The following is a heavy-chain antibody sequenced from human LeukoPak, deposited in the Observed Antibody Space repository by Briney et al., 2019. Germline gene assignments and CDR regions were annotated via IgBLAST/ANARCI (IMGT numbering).Heavy chain of an antibody. CDR3: TRDSLPCRTGSCYSGPDYYGMGV. CDR2: ICSGRDYT. Sequence: PGGSLRLSCAASGFTFSDFSMNWVCQAPGKGLEWVSSICSGRDYTEYADSVKGRFTVSRDNAKNSLFLQMNSLRAADTAVYYCTRDSLPCRTGSCYSGPDYYGMGVWGQGTTVTVSS. CDR1: GFTFSDFS. J-gene: IGHJ6*02. D-gene: IGHD2-15*01. V-gene: IGHV3-21*01.